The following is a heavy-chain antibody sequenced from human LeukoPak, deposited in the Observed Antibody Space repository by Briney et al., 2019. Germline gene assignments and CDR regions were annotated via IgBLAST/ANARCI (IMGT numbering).Heavy chain of an antibody. J-gene: IGHJ4*02. V-gene: IGHV4-59*12. CDR1: GGSISSYY. CDR2: IYYSGST. D-gene: IGHD5-18*01. CDR3: ARRKRYSYGYMLLGYFDY. Sequence: SETLSLTCTVSGGSISSYYWSWIRQPPGKGLEWIGYIYYSGSTNYNPSLKSRVTISVDTSKNQFSLKLSSVTAADTAVYYCARRKRYSYGYMLLGYFDYWGQGTLVTVSS.